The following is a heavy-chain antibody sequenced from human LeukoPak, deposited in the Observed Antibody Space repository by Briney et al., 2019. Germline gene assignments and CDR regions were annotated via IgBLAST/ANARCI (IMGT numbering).Heavy chain of an antibody. V-gene: IGHV4-4*07. D-gene: IGHD1-26*01. J-gene: IGHJ5*02. CDR2: IYTSGST. CDR3: AREHSGIVGATALNWFDP. Sequence: PSETLSLTCTVSGGSISSYYWSWIRQPAGKGLEWIGRIYTSGSTNYNRSLKSRVTMSVDTSKNQFSLKLSSVTAADTAVYYCAREHSGIVGATALNWFDPWGQGTLVTVSS. CDR1: GGSISSYY.